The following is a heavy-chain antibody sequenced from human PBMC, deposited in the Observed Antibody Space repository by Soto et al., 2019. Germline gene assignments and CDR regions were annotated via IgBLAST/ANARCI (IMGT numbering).Heavy chain of an antibody. CDR3: ARTHGGYDSSGYYYY. CDR2: IDPSDSYT. D-gene: IGHD3-22*01. J-gene: IGHJ4*02. CDR1: GYSFTSYW. V-gene: IGHV5-10-1*01. Sequence: GESLKISCKGSGYSFTSYWISWVRQMPGKGLEWMGRIDPSDSYTNYSPSFQGHVTISADKSISTAYLQWSSLKASDTAMYYCARTHGGYDSSGYYYYWGQGTLVTVSS.